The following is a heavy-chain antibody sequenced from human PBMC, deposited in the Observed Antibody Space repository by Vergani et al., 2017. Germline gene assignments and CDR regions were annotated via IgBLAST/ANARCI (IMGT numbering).Heavy chain of an antibody. CDR3: AKALSADSAYDGNFDY. CDR1: GYTFTSYY. Sequence: QVQLVQSGAEVKKPGASVKVSCKASGYTFTSYYMHWVRQAPGQGLEWMGIINPSGGSTSYAQKFQGRVTMTRDTSTSTVYMELSSLRSEDTAVYYCAKALSADSAYDGNFDYWGQGTLVTVSS. V-gene: IGHV1-46*01. D-gene: IGHD5-12*01. J-gene: IGHJ4*02. CDR2: INPSGGST.